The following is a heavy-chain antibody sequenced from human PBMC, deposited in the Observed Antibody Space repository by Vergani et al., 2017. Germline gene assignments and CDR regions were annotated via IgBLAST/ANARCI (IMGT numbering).Heavy chain of an antibody. V-gene: IGHV5-51*01. Sequence: EVELVQSGPEMRKPGASLKISCKGSEYSFGNYWIGWVRQMPGKGLEWMGIIYPADSDTRYSPSFQGQVTISADKSISTAFLQWDSLKASDTALYYCARHTTYTDSWGQETLVTVSS. CDR2: IYPADSDT. CDR1: EYSFGNYW. J-gene: IGHJ4*02. D-gene: IGHD1-1*01. CDR3: ARHTTYTDS.